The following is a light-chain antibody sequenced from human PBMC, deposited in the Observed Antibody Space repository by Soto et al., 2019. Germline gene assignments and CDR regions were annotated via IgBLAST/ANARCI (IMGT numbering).Light chain of an antibody. CDR1: SGSIASHY. J-gene: IGLJ2*01. CDR2: EDN. V-gene: IGLV6-57*03. Sequence: FMLPQPHSVSESPGKTVTISCTRSSGSIASHYVQWYQQRPGSAPTTVIYEDNQRPAGVPDRFSGSIDSSSNSASLTISGLKTEDEADYYCQSYDSSNPVVFGGGTKLTVL. CDR3: QSYDSSNPVV.